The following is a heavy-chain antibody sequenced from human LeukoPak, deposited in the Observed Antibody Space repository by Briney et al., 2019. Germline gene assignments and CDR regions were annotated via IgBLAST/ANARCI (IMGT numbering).Heavy chain of an antibody. CDR1: GLTFSDYY. J-gene: IGHJ2*01. V-gene: IGHV3-11*01. Sequence: GGSLRLSCAASGLTFSDYYMSWIRQAPGKGLEWVSYISSSGSSIFYADSVKGRFTISRDNAKNSLYLQMNSLRAEDMALYYCAKTSPTSHWYFDLWGRGTLVTVSS. D-gene: IGHD3-16*01. CDR3: AKTSPTSHWYFDL. CDR2: ISSSGSSI.